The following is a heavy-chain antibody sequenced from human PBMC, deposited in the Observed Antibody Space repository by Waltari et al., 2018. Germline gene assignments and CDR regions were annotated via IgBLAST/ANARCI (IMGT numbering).Heavy chain of an antibody. Sequence: QLQLQESGPGLVKPSEPLSLTCTVSGVSISSSSYYWGWIRQPPGKGLEWIGTIYYSGSTYYNPSLKSRVTISVDTSKNQFSLKLSSVTAADTAVYYCARGWLRSAVDYRGQGTLVTVSS. V-gene: IGHV4-39*07. CDR2: IYYSGST. CDR3: ARGWLRSAVDY. J-gene: IGHJ4*02. D-gene: IGHD5-12*01. CDR1: GVSISSSSYY.